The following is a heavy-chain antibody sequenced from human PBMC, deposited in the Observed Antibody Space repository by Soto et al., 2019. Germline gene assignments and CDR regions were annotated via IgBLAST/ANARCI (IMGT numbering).Heavy chain of an antibody. Sequence: EVQLLESGGGLVQPGGSLRLSCAASGFTFSLYAMSWVCQAPGKGLEWVSVISGSGGSTYYADSVKGRFTVSRDNSKNTLYLQMNSLGVEDTAVYYCAKSVGGTNYYYGMDVWGRGTTVTVSS. V-gene: IGHV3-23*01. D-gene: IGHD2-15*01. CDR2: ISGSGGST. CDR3: AKSVGGTNYYYGMDV. J-gene: IGHJ6*02. CDR1: GFTFSLYA.